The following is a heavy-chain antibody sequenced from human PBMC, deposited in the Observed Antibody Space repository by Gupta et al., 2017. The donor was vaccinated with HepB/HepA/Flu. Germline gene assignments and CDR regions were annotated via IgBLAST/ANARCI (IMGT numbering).Heavy chain of an antibody. D-gene: IGHD3-22*01. CDR3: AREDLDSSGRFIDY. CDR1: GFMFNDHN. J-gene: IGHJ4*02. CDR2: ISRTRSTG. Sequence: EVHLLESGGGLVQPGGSLRLSCAASGFMFNDHNMNWGRQAPGKGLELVSYISRTRSTGYYADSLRGRFTISRDNDKNLLFLQMVSLRDEDTAVYYCAREDLDSSGRFIDYWGQGTLVSVSS. V-gene: IGHV3-48*02.